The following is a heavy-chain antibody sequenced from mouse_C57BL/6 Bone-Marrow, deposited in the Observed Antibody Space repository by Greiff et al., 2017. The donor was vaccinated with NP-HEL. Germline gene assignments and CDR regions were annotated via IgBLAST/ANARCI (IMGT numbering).Heavy chain of an antibody. J-gene: IGHJ1*03. V-gene: IGHV5-4*03. CDR3: ARRPEDFDV. CDR2: ISDGGSYS. CDR1: GFTFSSYA. Sequence: EVKVVESGGGLVKPGGSLKLSCAASGFTFSSYAMSWVRQTPEKRLEWVATISDGGSYSYSPDNVKGRFTISRDNAKNNLYLQMSHLKSEDTAMYYCARRPEDFDVWGTGTAVTVSS.